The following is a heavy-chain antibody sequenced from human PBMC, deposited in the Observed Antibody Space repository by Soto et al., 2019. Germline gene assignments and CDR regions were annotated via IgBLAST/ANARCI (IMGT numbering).Heavy chain of an antibody. CDR3: ARFGTIFGPPSRDI. D-gene: IGHD3-3*01. Sequence: ASVKVSCKASGYTFTGYYMHWVRQATGQGLEWMGWMNPNSGNTGYAQKFQGRVTMTRNTSISTAYMELSSLRSEDTAVYYCARFGTIFGPPSRDIWGQGTRVTVSS. CDR2: MNPNSGNT. V-gene: IGHV1-8*02. J-gene: IGHJ3*02. CDR1: GYTFTGYY.